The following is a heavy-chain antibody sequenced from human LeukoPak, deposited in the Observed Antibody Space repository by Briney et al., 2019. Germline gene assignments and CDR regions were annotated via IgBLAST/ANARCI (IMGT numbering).Heavy chain of an antibody. J-gene: IGHJ4*02. Sequence: SVRVSCKASGGTFSSYATSWVRQAPGQGLEWMGEIIPIFGPANYAQKFQGRVTITAEESTSTAYMGLSSLRSEDTAVYYWARDPDRGVLPGWGQGTLVSVLS. D-gene: IGHD3-10*01. CDR1: GGTFSSYA. CDR3: ARDPDRGVLPG. CDR2: IIPIFGPA. V-gene: IGHV1-69*01.